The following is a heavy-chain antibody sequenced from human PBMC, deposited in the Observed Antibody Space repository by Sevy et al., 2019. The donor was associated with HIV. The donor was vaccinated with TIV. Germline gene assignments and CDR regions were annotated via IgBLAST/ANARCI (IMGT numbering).Heavy chain of an antibody. Sequence: SETLSLTCTVSGGSISSYYWSWIRQPPGKGLEWIGYIYYSGSTNYNPSLKSRVTISVDTSKNQFSLKLSSVTAADTAVYYCARAPSGGYDSYYYYGMDVWGQGTTVTVSS. CDR1: GGSISSYY. V-gene: IGHV4-59*01. CDR2: IYYSGST. CDR3: ARAPSGGYDSYYYYGMDV. D-gene: IGHD5-12*01. J-gene: IGHJ6*02.